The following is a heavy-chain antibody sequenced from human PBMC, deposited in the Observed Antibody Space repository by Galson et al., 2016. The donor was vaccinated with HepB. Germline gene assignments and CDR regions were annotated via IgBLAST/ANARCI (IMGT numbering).Heavy chain of an antibody. Sequence: SLRLSCAGSGFTFSDFDMNWVRQAPGKGLEWVSSISSSSTYIYYADSVKGRFTISRDNAKNSLYLQMNSLRAEDTAVYYCARGGYDFWSGYAPSTNWFDPWGQGTLVTVSS. V-gene: IGHV3-21*01. CDR2: ISSSSTYI. CDR3: ARGGYDFWSGYAPSTNWFDP. CDR1: GFTFSDFD. J-gene: IGHJ5*02. D-gene: IGHD3-3*01.